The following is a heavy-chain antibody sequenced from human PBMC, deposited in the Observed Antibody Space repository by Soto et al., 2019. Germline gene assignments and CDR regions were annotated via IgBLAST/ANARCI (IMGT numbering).Heavy chain of an antibody. J-gene: IGHJ1*01. D-gene: IGHD3-16*01. Sequence: QVQLVESGGGVVQPGTSLRVSCVGSGFTFRSYVIHWVRQAPGKGLEWVALTSYDGSDKYYGDSVRDRFTISRDNSRNTVDLQMDSLRLEHTAVSFCAGGGTTGGLNVWGQGTLVSVSS. CDR1: GFTFRSYV. V-gene: IGHV3-30*19. CDR3: AGGGTTGGLNV. CDR2: TSYDGSDK.